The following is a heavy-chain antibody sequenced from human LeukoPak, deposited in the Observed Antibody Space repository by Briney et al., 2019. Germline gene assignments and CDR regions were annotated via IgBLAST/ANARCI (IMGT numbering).Heavy chain of an antibody. CDR2: ITGSGGTT. D-gene: IGHD1-20*01. CDR3: AKSGPQYNWNYFDY. Sequence: GGSLRLSCAASGFSFSSYGMSWVRQAPGKGLEWISAITGSGGTTYYADSVEGRFTISRDNSKNTLYLQVNSLRAEDTAVYYCAKSGPQYNWNYFDYWGQGTLVTVSS. J-gene: IGHJ4*02. V-gene: IGHV3-23*01. CDR1: GFSFSSYG.